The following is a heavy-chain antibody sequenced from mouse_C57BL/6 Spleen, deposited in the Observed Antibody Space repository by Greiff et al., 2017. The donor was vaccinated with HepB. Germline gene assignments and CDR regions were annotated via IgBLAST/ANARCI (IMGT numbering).Heavy chain of an antibody. Sequence: QVQLQQPGAELVRPGSSVKLSCKASGYTFTSYWMDWVKQRPGQGLEWIGNIYPSDSETNYNQKFKDKATLTVDKSSSTAYMQLSSLTSEASAVDYCARGSYGRPYWGQGTLVTVSA. D-gene: IGHD1-1*01. V-gene: IGHV1-61*01. CDR1: GYTFTSYW. J-gene: IGHJ3*01. CDR2: IYPSDSET. CDR3: ARGSYGRPY.